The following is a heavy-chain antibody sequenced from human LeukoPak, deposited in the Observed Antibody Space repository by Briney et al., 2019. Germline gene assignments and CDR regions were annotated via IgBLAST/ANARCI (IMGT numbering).Heavy chain of an antibody. Sequence: PSQTLSLTCTVSGGSISNGIYYWNWIRQPAGTGLEWIGRIYNTGSTNYSPSLKSRVTISVDTSKNQFSLKLSSVTAADTAVYFCVREYWNGIYMDVWGKGATVTVSS. D-gene: IGHD1-1*01. CDR3: VREYWNGIYMDV. CDR1: GGSISNGIYY. V-gene: IGHV4-61*02. CDR2: IYNTGST. J-gene: IGHJ6*03.